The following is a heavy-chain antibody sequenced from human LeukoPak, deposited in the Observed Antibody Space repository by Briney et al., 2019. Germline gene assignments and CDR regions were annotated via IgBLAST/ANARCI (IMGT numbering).Heavy chain of an antibody. CDR1: GFNFNSHG. Sequence: GGSLRLSCAASGFNFNSHGMQWGRQAPRKGLEWVAFIRYDGSNKYYADFVNGLFTISRDNSKNTLYLQMNLLGAEDTAVYYCAKDPGVYSSSPSRFDPWGQGTLVTVSS. CDR3: AKDPGVYSSSPSRFDP. CDR2: IRYDGSNK. J-gene: IGHJ5*02. D-gene: IGHD6-6*01. V-gene: IGHV3-30*02.